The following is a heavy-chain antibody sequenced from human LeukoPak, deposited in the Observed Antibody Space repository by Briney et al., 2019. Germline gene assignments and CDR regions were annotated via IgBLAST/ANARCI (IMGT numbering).Heavy chain of an antibody. CDR3: ARGQDGSGSRRYYFDY. CDR1: GFTFSSYA. V-gene: IGHV3-30*04. D-gene: IGHD3-10*01. Sequence: GGSLRLSCAASGFTFSSYAMHWVRRAPGKGLELVAVISYDGSNKYYADSVKGRFTISRDNYKNTLYLQMNSLRAEDTAVYYCARGQDGSGSRRYYFDYWGQGTLVTVSS. J-gene: IGHJ4*02. CDR2: ISYDGSNK.